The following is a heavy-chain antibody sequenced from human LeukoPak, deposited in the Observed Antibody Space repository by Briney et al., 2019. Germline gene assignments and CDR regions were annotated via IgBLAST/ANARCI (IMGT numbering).Heavy chain of an antibody. CDR1: GFTFSSYG. V-gene: IGHV3-33*01. Sequence: GGSLRLSCAASGFTFSSYGMHWVRQAPGKGLEWVAVIWSDGSSKHYADSVKGRFTISRDNSKNTLYLQMSSLRAEDKALYYCARGQPPSYYDMDVWGQGTTVTVSS. CDR3: ARGQPPSYYDMDV. D-gene: IGHD6-13*01. CDR2: IWSDGSSK. J-gene: IGHJ6*02.